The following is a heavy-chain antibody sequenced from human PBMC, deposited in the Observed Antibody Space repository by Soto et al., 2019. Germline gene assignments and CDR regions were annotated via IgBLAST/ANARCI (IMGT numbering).Heavy chain of an antibody. D-gene: IGHD3-10*01. Sequence: QVQLVQSGAEVKKPGASVKVSCKASGYTFTGYDINWVRQATGQGLEWMGWMNPNSGNTGYAQKFQGRVTMTRNTSISTAYMELSSLRSEDTAVYYCALITMVRGVKDYWGQGTLVTVSS. V-gene: IGHV1-8*01. CDR2: MNPNSGNT. CDR1: GYTFTGYD. J-gene: IGHJ4*02. CDR3: ALITMVRGVKDY.